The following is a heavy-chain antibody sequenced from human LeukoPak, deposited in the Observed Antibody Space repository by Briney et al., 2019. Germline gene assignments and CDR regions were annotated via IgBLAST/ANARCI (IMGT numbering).Heavy chain of an antibody. CDR3: ARGGYSFDY. CDR2: LHADGNET. J-gene: IGHJ4*02. CDR1: GFSLSGYW. V-gene: IGHV3-7*01. Sequence: GGSLRLSCAASGFSLSGYWVSWVRQAPGKGLEWVARLHADGNETYYVDSVKGRFTVSRDNAKNSLYLQMNSLRVEDTAVYYCARGGYSFDYLGQGTLVTVSS. D-gene: IGHD5-12*01.